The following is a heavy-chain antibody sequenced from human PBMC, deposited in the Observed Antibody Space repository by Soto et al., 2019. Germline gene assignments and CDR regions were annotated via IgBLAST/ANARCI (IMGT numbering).Heavy chain of an antibody. CDR3: AKDIKGTGTNVIYDS. CDR1: GYTFTSYA. D-gene: IGHD1-7*01. Sequence: ASVKVSCKASGYTFTSYAMHWVRQAPGQRLEWMGWINAGNGNTKYSQKFQGRVTITRGTSASTAYMELSSLRAGDTAVYYCAKDIKGTGTNVIYDSWGQGSLVTVSS. CDR2: INAGNGNT. J-gene: IGHJ4*02. V-gene: IGHV1-3*01.